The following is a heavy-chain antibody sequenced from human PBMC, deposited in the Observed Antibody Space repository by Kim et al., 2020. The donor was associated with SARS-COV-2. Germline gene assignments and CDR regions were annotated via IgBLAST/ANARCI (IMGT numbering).Heavy chain of an antibody. CDR3: ARDRKFWFGGPTSDY. J-gene: IGHJ4*02. CDR1: GYTFTSYA. CDR2: INAGNGNT. V-gene: IGHV1-3*01. D-gene: IGHD3-10*01. Sequence: ASVKVSCKASGYTFTSYAMHWVRQAPGQRLEWMGWINAGNGNTKYSQKFQGRVTITRDTSASTAYMELSSLRSEDTAVYYCARDRKFWFGGPTSDYWGQGTLVTVSS.